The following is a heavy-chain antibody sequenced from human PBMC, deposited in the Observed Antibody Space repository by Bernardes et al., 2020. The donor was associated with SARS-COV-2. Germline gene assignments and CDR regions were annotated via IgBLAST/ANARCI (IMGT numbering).Heavy chain of an antibody. CDR1: GGSISSNNYY. Sequence: SETLSLTCTVSGGSISSNNYYWGGLLQSPGKGLEWIGTIYYTKTIYYNPSLKSRVTISVDTSKNQFSLSLSSVTAADTAVYYCARRYSGYDMFNWFDSWGQGALITVSS. CDR2: IYYTKTI. CDR3: ARRYSGYDMFNWFDS. V-gene: IGHV4-39*01. J-gene: IGHJ5*01. D-gene: IGHD5-12*01.